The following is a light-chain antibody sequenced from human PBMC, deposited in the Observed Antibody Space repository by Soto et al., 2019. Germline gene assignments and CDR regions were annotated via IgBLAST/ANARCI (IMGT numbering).Light chain of an antibody. CDR3: QQYSSYWT. CDR1: QNTNSW. CDR2: KAS. J-gene: IGKJ1*01. Sequence: DIQMTQSPSTLSASVGDRVTITCRASQNTNSWLAWYQQKPGKAPKLLIYKASSLESGVPSRFSGSGSGTEFTLTISSLQPDEFATYYCQQYSSYWTFGQGTKVEIK. V-gene: IGKV1-5*03.